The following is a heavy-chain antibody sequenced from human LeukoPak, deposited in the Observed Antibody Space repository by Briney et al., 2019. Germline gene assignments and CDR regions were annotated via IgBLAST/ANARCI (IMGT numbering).Heavy chain of an antibody. CDR1: GFTFSSYA. V-gene: IGHV3-23*01. CDR2: ISGSGGST. Sequence: GGSLRLSCAASGFTFSSYAMSWVRQAPGKGLEWVSAISGSGGSTYYADSVKGRFTISRDNSKNTLYLQMNSLRAEDTAVYYCAKPPTLRFLEWEPFDYWGQGTLVTVSS. CDR3: AKPPTLRFLEWEPFDY. D-gene: IGHD3-3*01. J-gene: IGHJ4*02.